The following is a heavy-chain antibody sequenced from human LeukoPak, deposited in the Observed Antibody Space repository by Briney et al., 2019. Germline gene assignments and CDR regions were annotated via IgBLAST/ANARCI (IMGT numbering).Heavy chain of an antibody. CDR2: ISSSRTTV. Sequence: PGGSLRLSCAVSGFTFSNSGLHWVRQAPGKGLEWLSYISSSRTTVYSADSVKGRFTISRDNAKNSLYLQMNSLRDEDTAVYFCARDSATAFDHWGQGTLVTVSS. J-gene: IGHJ4*02. V-gene: IGHV3-48*02. D-gene: IGHD5-12*01. CDR1: GFTFSNSG. CDR3: ARDSATAFDH.